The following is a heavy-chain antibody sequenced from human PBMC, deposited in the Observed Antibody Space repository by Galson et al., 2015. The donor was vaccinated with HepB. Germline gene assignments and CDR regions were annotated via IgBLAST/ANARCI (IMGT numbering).Heavy chain of an antibody. J-gene: IGHJ6*03. V-gene: IGHV3-23*01. Sequence: SLRLSCAASGFTFSSYAMSWVRQAPGKGLEWVSAISGSGGSTYYADSVKGRFTISRDNSKNTLYLQMNSLRAEDTAVYYCAKDSGPRLYYYYMDVWGKGTTVTVSS. CDR1: GFTFSSYA. CDR2: ISGSGGST. CDR3: AKDSGPRLYYYYMDV.